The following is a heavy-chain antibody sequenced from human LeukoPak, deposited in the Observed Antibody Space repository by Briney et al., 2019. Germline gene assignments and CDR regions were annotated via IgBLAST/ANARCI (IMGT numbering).Heavy chain of an antibody. CDR1: GYTFTGYY. CDR3: ARAGDGYNPNFDY. V-gene: IGHV1-2*02. J-gene: IGHJ4*02. Sequence: GASVKVSCKASGYTFTGYYMHWVRQAPGQGLEWMGWINPNSGGTNYAQKFQGRVTMTRDTSISTAYMELSRLRSDDTAVYYCARAGDGYNPNFDYWGQGTLVTVSS. D-gene: IGHD5-24*01. CDR2: INPNSGGT.